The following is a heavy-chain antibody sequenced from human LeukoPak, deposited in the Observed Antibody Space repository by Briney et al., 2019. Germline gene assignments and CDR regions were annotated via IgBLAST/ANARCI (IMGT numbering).Heavy chain of an antibody. CDR2: IWYDGSNK. D-gene: IGHD3-3*01. V-gene: IGHV3-33*01. Sequence: PGGSLRLSCAASGFTFSSYGMHWVRQAPGKGLEWVAVIWYDGSNKYYADSVKGRFTISRDNSKNTLDLQMNSLRAEDTAVYYCAGARSYDFWSGYSTPDYWGQGTLVTVSS. CDR3: AGARSYDFWSGYSTPDY. CDR1: GFTFSSYG. J-gene: IGHJ4*02.